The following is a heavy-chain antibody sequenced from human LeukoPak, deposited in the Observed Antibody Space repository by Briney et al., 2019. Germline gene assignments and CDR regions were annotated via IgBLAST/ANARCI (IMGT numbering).Heavy chain of an antibody. V-gene: IGHV3-23*01. Sequence: GGSLRLSCAASGFTFSTYAITWVRQAPGQGLGWVSAIGDNGGGTYYADSAKGRFTVSRDNSKNTLYLQMNSLRAEDTAVYYCAREFKVGTTTLSFDIWGQGTMVTVSS. CDR3: AREFKVGTTTLSFDI. D-gene: IGHD1-26*01. CDR1: GFTFSTYA. J-gene: IGHJ3*02. CDR2: IGDNGGGT.